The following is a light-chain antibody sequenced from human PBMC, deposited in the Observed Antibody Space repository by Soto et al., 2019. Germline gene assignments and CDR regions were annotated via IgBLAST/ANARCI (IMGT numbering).Light chain of an antibody. V-gene: IGKV3-20*01. CDR1: QSVSSNY. Sequence: EIVLTQSPCTLYLSPGERATLSCRASQSVSSNYLAWYQQKRGQAPRLLIYAASARATGIPDRFSGSGSGTDFTLTISRLEPEDFAVYYCQHYGSSLITFGQGTRLEI. CDR3: QHYGSSLIT. CDR2: AAS. J-gene: IGKJ5*01.